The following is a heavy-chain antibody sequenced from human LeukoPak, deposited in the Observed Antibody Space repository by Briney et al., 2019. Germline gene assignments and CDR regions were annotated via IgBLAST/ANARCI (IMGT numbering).Heavy chain of an antibody. J-gene: IGHJ1*01. CDR1: GYTFTIYY. CDR2: INPSGGST. V-gene: IGHV1-46*01. Sequence: EAAVTVSCTASGYTFTIYYMHWVRQAPGQGLEWMGIINPSGGSTSNAQKFQGRVTMTRDNSTSTVYMELSSLRSEDTAVYYCARDPKGSSWSRAEYFQHWGQGTLVTVSS. CDR3: ARDPKGSSWSRAEYFQH. D-gene: IGHD6-13*01.